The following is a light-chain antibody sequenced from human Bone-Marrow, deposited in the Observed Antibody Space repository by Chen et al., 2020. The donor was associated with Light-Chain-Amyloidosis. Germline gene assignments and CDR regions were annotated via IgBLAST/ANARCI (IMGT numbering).Light chain of an antibody. J-gene: IGLJ3*02. Sequence: SYVLTHPSSVSVAPGQTATIACGGNNIASTGVHWYQQTPAQAPLLVAYDDSDRPSGIPERLSGSNSGNTATLTISRVEAGDEADYYCQVWDRSSDRPVFGGGTQLTVL. CDR2: DDS. CDR1: NIASTG. V-gene: IGLV3-21*02. CDR3: QVWDRSSDRPV.